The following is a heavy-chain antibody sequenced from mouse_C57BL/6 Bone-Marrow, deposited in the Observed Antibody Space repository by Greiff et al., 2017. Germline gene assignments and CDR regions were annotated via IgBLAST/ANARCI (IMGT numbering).Heavy chain of an antibody. D-gene: IGHD1-1*01. J-gene: IGHJ4*01. Sequence: VQLQQSGPELVKPGASVKISCKASGYTFTDYYMNWVKQSHGKSLEWIGDINPNNGGTSYNQKFKGKATLTVDKSSSTAYMELRSLTSEDSAVYDCARSYCYGSSLYAMDYWGQGTSVTVSS. CDR3: ARSYCYGSSLYAMDY. CDR2: INPNNGGT. V-gene: IGHV1-26*01. CDR1: GYTFTDYY.